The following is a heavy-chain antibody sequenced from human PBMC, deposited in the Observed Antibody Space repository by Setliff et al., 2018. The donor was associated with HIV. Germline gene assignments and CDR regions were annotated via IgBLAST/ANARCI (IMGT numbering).Heavy chain of an antibody. D-gene: IGHD6-13*01. CDR2: IKQDGSEK. V-gene: IGHV3-7*02. Sequence: PGGSLRLSCAASGFTFSSYWMSWVRQAPGKGLEWVANIKQDGSEKYYVDSVKGRFTISRDGSKNMIFLQMNSLRVDDTAVYYCARGRWFSNNWYSDYWGQGTLVTVSS. J-gene: IGHJ4*02. CDR1: GFTFSSYW. CDR3: ARGRWFSNNWYSDY.